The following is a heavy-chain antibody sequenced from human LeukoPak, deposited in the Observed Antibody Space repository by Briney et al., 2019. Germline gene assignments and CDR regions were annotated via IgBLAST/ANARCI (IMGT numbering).Heavy chain of an antibody. V-gene: IGHV4-59*01. D-gene: IGHD2-21*01. CDR3: ARGIAGVIYFDY. Sequence: SETLSLTCTVSGGSISSYYWSWIRQPPGKGLEWIGYIYYSGSTNYNPSPKSRVTISVDTSKNQFSLKLSSVTAADTAVYYCARGIAGVIYFDYWGQGTLVTVSS. CDR2: IYYSGST. J-gene: IGHJ4*02. CDR1: GGSISSYY.